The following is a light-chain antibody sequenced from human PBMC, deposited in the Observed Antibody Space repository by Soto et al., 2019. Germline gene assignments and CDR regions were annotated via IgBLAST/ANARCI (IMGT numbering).Light chain of an antibody. CDR2: DAS. CDR3: QQRTNWPLT. J-gene: IGKJ4*01. CDR1: QSVTTF. Sequence: EIVLTQSPVTLSLSPGERATLSCRASQSVTTFLAWYQQKPGQAPRLLIYDASKRATGIPARSSGSGSGTDFTLTISSLEPEDFAVYYGQQRTNWPLTFSGGTKVEIK. V-gene: IGKV3-11*01.